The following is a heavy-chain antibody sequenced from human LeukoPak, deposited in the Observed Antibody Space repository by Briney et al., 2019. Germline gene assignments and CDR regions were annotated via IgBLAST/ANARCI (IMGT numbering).Heavy chain of an antibody. Sequence: EASVKVSCKASGYTFTGYYMHWVRQAPGQGLEWMGWINPNSGGTNYAQKFQGRVTMTRDTSISTAYMELSRLRSDDTAVYYCASFNIVATILGYFDYWGQGTLVTVSS. CDR2: INPNSGGT. V-gene: IGHV1-2*02. J-gene: IGHJ4*02. CDR1: GYTFTGYY. CDR3: ASFNIVATILGYFDY. D-gene: IGHD5-12*01.